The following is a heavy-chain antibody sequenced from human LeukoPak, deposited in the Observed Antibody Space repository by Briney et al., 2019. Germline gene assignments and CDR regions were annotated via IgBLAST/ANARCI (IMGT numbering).Heavy chain of an antibody. D-gene: IGHD6-19*01. CDR1: GGTFTSYA. CDR2: IIPIFGTA. V-gene: IGHV1-69*01. CDR3: AREDNLGSGSSPDDY. Sequence: SVKVSCKASGGTFTSYAISWVRQAPGQGLEWMGGIIPIFGTANYAQKFQGRVTITADESTSTAYMELSSLRSDDTAVYYCAREDNLGSGSSPDDYWGQGTLVTVSS. J-gene: IGHJ4*02.